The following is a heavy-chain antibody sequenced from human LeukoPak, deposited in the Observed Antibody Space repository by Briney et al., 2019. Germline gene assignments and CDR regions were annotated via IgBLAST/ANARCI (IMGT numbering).Heavy chain of an antibody. V-gene: IGHV4-59*12. CDR2: IYYSGST. D-gene: IGHD5-12*01. J-gene: IGHJ4*02. CDR1: GGSISSYY. Sequence: KPSETLSLTCTVSGGSISSYYWSWIRQPPGKGLEWIGYIYYSGSTNYNPSLKSRVTISVDTSKNQFSLQLNSVTPEDTAVYYCARTPSDVRRLGIYDYFDYWGQGTLVTVSS. CDR3: ARTPSDVRRLGIYDYFDY.